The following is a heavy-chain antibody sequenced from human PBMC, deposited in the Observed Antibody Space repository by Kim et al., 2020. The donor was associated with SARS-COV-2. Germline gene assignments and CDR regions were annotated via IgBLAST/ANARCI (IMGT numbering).Heavy chain of an antibody. CDR2: ST. J-gene: IGHJ4*02. V-gene: IGHV3-74*01. Sequence: STSYAASVKGRFTISRANAKDTLYLQMNSLRAEDTAVYYCARGVDFDYWGQGTLVTVSS. CDR3: ARGVDFDY.